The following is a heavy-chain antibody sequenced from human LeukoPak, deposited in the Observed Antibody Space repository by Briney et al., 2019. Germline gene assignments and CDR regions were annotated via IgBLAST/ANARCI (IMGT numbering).Heavy chain of an antibody. V-gene: IGHV3-21*01. CDR3: ASRNQYCGGDCFWAFDI. J-gene: IGHJ3*02. D-gene: IGHD2-21*02. CDR2: ISSSGSYI. CDR1: GFTLSRYS. Sequence: GSLRLSCGASGFTLSRYSMNWARQAPGKGLEWVSSISSSGSYIYYADSVKGRFTISRDNAKNSLYLQMNSLRAEDTAVYYCASRNQYCGGDCFWAFDIWGQGTMVTVSS.